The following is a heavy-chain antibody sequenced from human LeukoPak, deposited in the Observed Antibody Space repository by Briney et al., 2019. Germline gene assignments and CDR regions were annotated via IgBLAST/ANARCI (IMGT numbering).Heavy chain of an antibody. V-gene: IGHV1-8*01. CDR2: MNPNSGNT. Sequence: ASVKVSCKASGYTFTSYDINWVRQATGQGLEWMGWMNPNSGNTGYAQKFQGRVTMTRNTSISTAYMELSSLRSEDTAVYYCARGSSTSPLVVVVAATPPDAFDIWGQGTMVTVSS. J-gene: IGHJ3*02. CDR1: GYTFTSYD. D-gene: IGHD2-15*01. CDR3: ARGSSTSPLVVVVAATPPDAFDI.